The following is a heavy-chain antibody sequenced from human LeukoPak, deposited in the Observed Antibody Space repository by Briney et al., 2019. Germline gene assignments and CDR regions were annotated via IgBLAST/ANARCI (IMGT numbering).Heavy chain of an antibody. J-gene: IGHJ4*02. D-gene: IGHD2-2*03. CDR1: GYTFTSYG. V-gene: IGHV1-18*01. Sequence: GASVKVSCKASGYTFTSYGISWVRQAPGQGLEWMGLISAYNGNTNYAQKLQGRATMTTDTSTSTAYMELRSLRSDDTAVYYCARDYGMDIVVVPAAISVTRFDYWGQGTLVIVSS. CDR3: ARDYGMDIVVVPAAISVTRFDY. CDR2: ISAYNGNT.